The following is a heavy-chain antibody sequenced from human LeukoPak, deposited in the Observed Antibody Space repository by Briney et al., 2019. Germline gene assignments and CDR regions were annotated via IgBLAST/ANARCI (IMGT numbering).Heavy chain of an antibody. D-gene: IGHD2-15*01. CDR2: INTNTGNP. J-gene: IGHJ4*02. CDR3: ARGSCSGGSCYGIDY. Sequence: ASVKVSCKASGYTFTSYAMNWVRRAPGQGLEWMGWINTNTGNPTYAQGFTGRFVFSLDTSVSTAYLQISSLKAEDTAVYYCARGSCSGGSCYGIDYWGQGTLVTVSS. V-gene: IGHV7-4-1*02. CDR1: GYTFTSYA.